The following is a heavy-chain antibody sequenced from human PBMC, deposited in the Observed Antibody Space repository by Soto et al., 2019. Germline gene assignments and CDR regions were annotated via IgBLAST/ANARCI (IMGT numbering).Heavy chain of an antibody. V-gene: IGHV4-39*01. Sequence: PSETLSLPGTVAAGSISSSSYYWGWIRQPPGKGLGWIGSIYYSGSTYYNPSLKSRVPISLDTSNNQFSLKLSSVTAADPAVYSCPRHCGGYSYGYPHFDYLRQGTLVAVSS. J-gene: IGHJ4*02. CDR1: AGSISSSSYY. D-gene: IGHD5-18*01. CDR3: PRHCGGYSYGYPHFDY. CDR2: IYYSGST.